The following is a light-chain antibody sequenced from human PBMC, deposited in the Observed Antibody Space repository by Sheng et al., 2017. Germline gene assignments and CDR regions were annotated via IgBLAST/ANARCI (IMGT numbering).Light chain of an antibody. CDR2: DAS. J-gene: IGKJ2*01. CDR3: QQYAVFPPYT. Sequence: DIQMTQSPSSLSPSVGGRVTITCQASQDILKFLNWFQQKPGKAPKLLIYDASTLETGVPSRFQWRWIWDRFYLTIDNLQPEDFATYYCQQYAVFPPYTFGQGTNLEMK. V-gene: IGKV1-33*01. CDR1: QDILKF.